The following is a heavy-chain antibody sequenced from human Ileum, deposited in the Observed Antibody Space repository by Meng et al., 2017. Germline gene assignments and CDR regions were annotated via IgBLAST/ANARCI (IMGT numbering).Heavy chain of an antibody. CDR1: GFTFSSHA. CDR3: AQELVPNDY. V-gene: IGHV3-23*01. Sequence: GESLKISCAASGFTFSSHAVSWVRQAPGKGLEWVSGITISGDSTFYADSVKGRFTISRDNSKNTLYLHMNSLRAEDTAVYYCAQELVPNDYWGQGTLVTVSS. CDR2: ITISGDST. J-gene: IGHJ4*02.